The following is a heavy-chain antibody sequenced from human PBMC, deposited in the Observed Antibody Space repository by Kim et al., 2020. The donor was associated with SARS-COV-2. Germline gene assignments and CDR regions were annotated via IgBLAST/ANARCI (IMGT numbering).Heavy chain of an antibody. J-gene: IGHJ4*02. D-gene: IGHD6-13*01. V-gene: IGHV3-23*01. Sequence: KARFIISRDTSKNTLYLQMNSLRAEDTAVYYSAQIRAKEVIAASATPFDYWGQGTLVTVSS. CDR3: AQIRAKEVIAASATPFDY.